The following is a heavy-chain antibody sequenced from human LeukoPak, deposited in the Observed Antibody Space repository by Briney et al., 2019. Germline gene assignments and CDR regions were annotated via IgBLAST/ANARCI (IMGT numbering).Heavy chain of an antibody. CDR3: AKSHSVAQRGYFDY. V-gene: IGHV3-23*01. CDR2: VSNSGVDT. J-gene: IGHJ4*02. CDR1: GFTFSSYA. Sequence: GGSLRPSCGASGFTFSSYAMAWVRQAPGKGLEWVSTVSNSGVDTYYADSVRGRFTISRDNSRNTVFLQINSLRAEDTAVYYCAKSHSVAQRGYFDYWGQGTLVTVSS. D-gene: IGHD4-23*01.